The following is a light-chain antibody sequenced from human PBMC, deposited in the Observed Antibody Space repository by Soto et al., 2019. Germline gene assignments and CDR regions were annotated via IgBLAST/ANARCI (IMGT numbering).Light chain of an antibody. CDR3: QQSYSTWT. Sequence: DVQVNQSPSSLYASVGDRVTITFRASQSISSYLNWYQQKPGRAPKLLIYAASNLESGVPSRFSGSGSGTDFTLTISSLQPEDFTTYYCQQSYSTWTFGQGTKVDVK. V-gene: IGKV1-39*01. CDR1: QSISSY. J-gene: IGKJ1*01. CDR2: AAS.